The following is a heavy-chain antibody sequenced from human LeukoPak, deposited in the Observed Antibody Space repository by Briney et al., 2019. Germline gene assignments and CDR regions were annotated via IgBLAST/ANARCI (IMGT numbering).Heavy chain of an antibody. CDR3: ARGAHDAFDI. Sequence: SQTLSLTCTVSGCSISSGGYYWSWIRQHPGKGLEWIGYIYYSGSTYYNPSLKSRVTISVDTSKNQFSLKLSSVTAADTAVYYCARGAHDAFDIWGQGTMVTVSS. CDR1: GCSISSGGYY. J-gene: IGHJ3*02. CDR2: IYYSGST. V-gene: IGHV4-31*03.